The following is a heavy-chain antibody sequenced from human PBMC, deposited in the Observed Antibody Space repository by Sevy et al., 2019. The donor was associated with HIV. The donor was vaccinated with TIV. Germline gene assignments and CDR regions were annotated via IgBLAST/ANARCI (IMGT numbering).Heavy chain of an antibody. CDR2: IKSKTDGGTT. CDR1: GFTFSNAW. CDR3: TTDGTHYDFWSGYRHDYYYYYGMDV. V-gene: IGHV3-15*01. Sequence: LSLTCAASGFTFSNAWMSWVRQAPGKGLEWVGRIKSKTDGGTTDYAAPVKGRFTISRDDSKNTLYLQMNSLKTEDTAGYYCTTDGTHYDFWSGYRHDYYYYYGMDVWGQGTTVTVSS. J-gene: IGHJ6*02. D-gene: IGHD3-3*01.